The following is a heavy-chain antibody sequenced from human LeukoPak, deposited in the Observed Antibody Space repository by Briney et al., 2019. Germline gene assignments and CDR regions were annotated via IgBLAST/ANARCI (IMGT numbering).Heavy chain of an antibody. J-gene: IGHJ4*02. CDR3: AKAPVTSCRGAYCYPFDS. Sequence: GGSLRLSCAASGFTFSDYYMSWVRQTPGKGLEWDAATSSSDAGTYHADSVRGRFTISRDNSKNTLYLQMNSLRAEDAAVYFCAKAPVTSCRGAYCYPFDSWGQGTLVTVSS. CDR1: GFTFSDYY. V-gene: IGHV3-23*01. D-gene: IGHD2-21*01. CDR2: TSSSDAGT.